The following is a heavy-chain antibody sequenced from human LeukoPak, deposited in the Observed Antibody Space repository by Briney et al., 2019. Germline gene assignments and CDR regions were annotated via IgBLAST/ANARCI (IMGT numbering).Heavy chain of an antibody. V-gene: IGHV1-69*04. D-gene: IGHD5-18*01. J-gene: IGHJ4*02. Sequence: SVKVSGKASRGTFSSYTISGVRQAPEQGLACMGRIIPILGIANYAQKFQGRATNTEDKSTGTACMELSSIRSEETAVYFCARDKGRYSFGPYPFDDWGQGTLVILSS. CDR3: ARDKGRYSFGPYPFDD. CDR2: IIPILGIA. CDR1: RGTFSSYT.